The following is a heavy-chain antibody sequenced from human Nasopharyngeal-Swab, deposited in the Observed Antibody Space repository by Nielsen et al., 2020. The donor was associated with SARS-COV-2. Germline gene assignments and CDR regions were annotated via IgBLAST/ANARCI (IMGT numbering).Heavy chain of an antibody. CDR2: INHSGST. J-gene: IGHJ4*02. V-gene: IGHV4-34*01. D-gene: IGHD6-13*01. Sequence: SETLSLTCAVYGGSFSGYYWSWIRQPPGKGLEWIGEINHSGSTNYNPSLKSRVTISVDKSKNQFSLKLSSVTAADTAVYYCARVPEGYYYFDYWGQGTLVTVSS. CDR3: ARVPEGYYYFDY. CDR1: GGSFSGYY.